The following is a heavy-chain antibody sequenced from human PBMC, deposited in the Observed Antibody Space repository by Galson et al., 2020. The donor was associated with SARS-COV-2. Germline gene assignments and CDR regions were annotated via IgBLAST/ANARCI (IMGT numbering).Heavy chain of an antibody. CDR1: GGPIRSSNYY. Sequence: SKPLSIPCTVSGGPIRSSNYYWGWIRQPPGKGLEWIGSIYNSGPTHYSPSLQSRVTISVDTSKNQFSLNLGSATAADTAMYYCARDATSSGWYNWFDLWGQGTLVTVSS. CDR2: IYNSGPT. D-gene: IGHD6-19*01. J-gene: IGHJ5*02. CDR3: ARDATSSGWYNWFDL. V-gene: IGHV4-39*07.